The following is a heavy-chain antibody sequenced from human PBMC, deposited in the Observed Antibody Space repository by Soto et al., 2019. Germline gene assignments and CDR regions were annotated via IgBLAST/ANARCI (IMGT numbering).Heavy chain of an antibody. CDR1: GGSISSGGYY. V-gene: IGHV4-31*03. Sequence: SETLSLTCTVSGGSISSGGYYWSWIRQHPGKGLEWIGYIYYSGSTYYNPSLKSRVTISVDTSKNQLSLKLSSVTAADTAVYYCASIPPVVVAAPYYYYYGMDVWGQGTTVTVSS. J-gene: IGHJ6*02. D-gene: IGHD2-15*01. CDR2: IYYSGST. CDR3: ASIPPVVVAAPYYYYYGMDV.